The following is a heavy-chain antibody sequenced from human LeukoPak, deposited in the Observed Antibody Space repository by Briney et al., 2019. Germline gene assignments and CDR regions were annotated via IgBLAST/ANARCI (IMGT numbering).Heavy chain of an antibody. V-gene: IGHV3-9*01. CDR1: GFTFDDYA. Sequence: GGSLRLSCTASGFTFDDYAMHWVRQVPGKGLDWVSSISWNSRSIDYADSVKGRFIVSRDNAQNSVSLQMNSLRPEDTAFYYRVKDIFRGTYSGFDYWGQGTLVTVSS. CDR3: VKDIFRGTYSGFDY. D-gene: IGHD1-26*01. J-gene: IGHJ4*02. CDR2: ISWNSRSI.